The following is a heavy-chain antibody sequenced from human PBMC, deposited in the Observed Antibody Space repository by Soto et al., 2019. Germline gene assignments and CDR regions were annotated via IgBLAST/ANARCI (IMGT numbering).Heavy chain of an antibody. CDR3: ARSDVAAAETTYYYYMDV. Sequence: SETLSLTCTFSGGSISSYYWSWTRQPPGKGLEWIGYIYYSGSTNYNPSLKSRVTISVDTSKNQFSLKLSSVTAADTAVYYCARSDVAAAETTYYYYMDVWGKGTTVTVSS. J-gene: IGHJ6*03. D-gene: IGHD6-13*01. CDR1: GGSISSYY. V-gene: IGHV4-59*01. CDR2: IYYSGST.